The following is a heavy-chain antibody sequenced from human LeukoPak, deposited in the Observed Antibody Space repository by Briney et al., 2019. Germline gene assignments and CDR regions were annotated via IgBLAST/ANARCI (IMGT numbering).Heavy chain of an antibody. J-gene: IGHJ6*03. D-gene: IGHD6-6*01. CDR1: GSGFTSYW. V-gene: IGHV5-51*01. CDR2: IFPGDSDT. CDR3: ARRARSIAPYYYYMDV. Sequence: GESLKISCKGSGSGFTSYWMGWVRRRPGKGLEWMGTIFPGDSDTRYSPSFQGQVTISADKSISTAYLQWSSLKASDTAMYYCARRARSIAPYYYYMDVWGKGTTVTVSS.